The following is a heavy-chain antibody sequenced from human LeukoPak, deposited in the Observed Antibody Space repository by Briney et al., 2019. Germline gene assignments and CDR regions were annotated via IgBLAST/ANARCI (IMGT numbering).Heavy chain of an antibody. CDR1: GGSISSYY. J-gene: IGHJ4*02. CDR3: ARAWGYGDLDY. V-gene: IGHV4-59*01. Sequence: SETLSLTCTVSGGSISSYYWSWIRQPPGKGLEWIGYIYYSGSTNYNPSLKSRVTISVDTSKNQSSLKLSSVTAADTAVYYCARAWGYGDLDYWGQRTLVTVSS. CDR2: IYYSGST. D-gene: IGHD4-17*01.